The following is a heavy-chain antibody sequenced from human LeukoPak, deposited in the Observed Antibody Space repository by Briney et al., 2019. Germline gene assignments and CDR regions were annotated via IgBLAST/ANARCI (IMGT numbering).Heavy chain of an antibody. CDR1: GGSISSYY. D-gene: IGHD3-9*01. Sequence: PSETLSLTCTVSGGSISSYYWSRIRQPPGKGLEWIGYIYYSGSTNYNPSLKSRVTISVDTSKNQFSLKLSSVTAADTAVYYCAREYYDILTGYSNYNWFDPWGQGTLVTVSS. J-gene: IGHJ5*02. CDR2: IYYSGST. V-gene: IGHV4-59*01. CDR3: AREYYDILTGYSNYNWFDP.